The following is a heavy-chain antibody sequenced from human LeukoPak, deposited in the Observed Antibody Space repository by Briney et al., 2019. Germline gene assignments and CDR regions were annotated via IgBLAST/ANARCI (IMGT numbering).Heavy chain of an antibody. CDR2: IYTSGST. Sequence: SQTLSLTCTVSAGSLSSGSYYWSWIRQPAGKGLEWIGRIYTSGSTNYNPSLKSRVTISVDTSKNQFSLKLSSVTAADTAVYYCASFNTYSSGWHYYYYYMDVWGKGTTVTVSS. CDR1: AGSLSSGSYY. V-gene: IGHV4-61*02. D-gene: IGHD6-19*01. CDR3: ASFNTYSSGWHYYYYYMDV. J-gene: IGHJ6*03.